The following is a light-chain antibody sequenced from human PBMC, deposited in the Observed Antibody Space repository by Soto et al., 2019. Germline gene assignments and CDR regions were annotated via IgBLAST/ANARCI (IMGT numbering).Light chain of an antibody. CDR1: QSVSNY. J-gene: IGKJ5*01. V-gene: IGKV3-11*01. Sequence: EIVVTQAPATLSMSPGERATLSCRASQSVSNYLTWYQQKPGLAPRLLMYETSRRATGIPARFSGSGSGTDFTLTISSLEPEDFAVYYCQQRNNWRDTFGQGTRLEI. CDR2: ETS. CDR3: QQRNNWRDT.